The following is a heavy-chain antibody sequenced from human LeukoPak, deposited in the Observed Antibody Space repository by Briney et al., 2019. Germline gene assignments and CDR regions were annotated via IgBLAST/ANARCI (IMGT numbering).Heavy chain of an antibody. D-gene: IGHD3-9*01. Sequence: PSETLSLTCTVSGGSISSYYWSWIRQPPGKGLEWIGSIYYSGSTYYNPSLKSRVTISVDTSKNQFSLKLSSVTAADTAVYYCARLPFRRQRYFDWQHYYFDYWGQGTLVTVSS. CDR3: ARLPFRRQRYFDWQHYYFDY. J-gene: IGHJ4*02. CDR2: IYYSGST. CDR1: GGSISSYY. V-gene: IGHV4-59*05.